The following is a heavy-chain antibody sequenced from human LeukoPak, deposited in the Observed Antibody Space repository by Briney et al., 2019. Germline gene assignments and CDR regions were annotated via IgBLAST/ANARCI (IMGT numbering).Heavy chain of an antibody. CDR2: IYYSGST. Sequence: SETLSLTCTVSGGSISSYYWSWIRQPPGKGLEWIGYIYYSGSTNYNPSLKSRVTISVDTSKNQFSLKLSSVTAADTAVYYCARHHSNYLPFDYWGQGTLVTVSS. CDR1: GGSISSYY. V-gene: IGHV4-59*01. D-gene: IGHD4-11*01. CDR3: ARHHSNYLPFDY. J-gene: IGHJ4*02.